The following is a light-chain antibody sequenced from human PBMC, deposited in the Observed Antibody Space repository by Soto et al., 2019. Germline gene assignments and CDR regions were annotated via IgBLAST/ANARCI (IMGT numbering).Light chain of an antibody. J-gene: IGLJ1*01. CDR1: SSDVGHNKY. CDR2: KVS. Sequence: QSALTQPASVSGSPGQSITISCTGTSSDVGHNKYVSWYQQYPGKVPKLLINKVSNRPSGVSNRFSGSKSGNTASLTISGLLAEDEADYFCTSSTSDSLYVFGTGTSSPS. CDR3: TSSTSDSLYV. V-gene: IGLV2-14*01.